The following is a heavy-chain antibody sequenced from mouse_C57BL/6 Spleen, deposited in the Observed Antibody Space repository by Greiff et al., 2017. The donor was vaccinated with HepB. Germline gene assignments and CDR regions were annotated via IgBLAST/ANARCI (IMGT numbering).Heavy chain of an antibody. V-gene: IGHV1-20*01. J-gene: IGHJ2*01. D-gene: IGHD3-1*01. CDR3: ARSGKFYFDY. CDR1: GYSFTGYF. CDR2: INPYNGDT. Sequence: EVQLQQSGPELVKPGDSVKISCKASGYSFTGYFMNWVMQSHGKSLEWIGRINPYNGDTFYNQKFQGKATLTVDKSSSTAHMELRSLTSDDSAVYYCARSGKFYFDYWGQGTTLTVSS.